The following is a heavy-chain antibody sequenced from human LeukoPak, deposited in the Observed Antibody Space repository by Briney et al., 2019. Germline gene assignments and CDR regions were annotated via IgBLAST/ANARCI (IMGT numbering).Heavy chain of an antibody. D-gene: IGHD3-22*01. J-gene: IGHJ4*02. Sequence: SETLSLTCAVSGGSISSGGYSWSWIRQPPGKGLEWIGYIYYSGSTYYNPSLKSRVTISVDTSKNQFSLKLSSVTATDTAVYYCARFTYYYDSSGPSWGQGTLVTVSS. CDR3: ARFTYYYDSSGPS. V-gene: IGHV4-31*11. CDR1: GGSISSGGYS. CDR2: IYYSGST.